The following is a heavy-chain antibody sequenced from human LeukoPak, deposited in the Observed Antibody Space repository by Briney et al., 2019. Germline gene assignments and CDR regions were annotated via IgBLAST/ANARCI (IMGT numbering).Heavy chain of an antibody. V-gene: IGHV3-7*01. D-gene: IGHD6-19*01. CDR3: ARDGGWYRDY. J-gene: IGHJ4*02. CDR2: IKQDGSER. CDR1: EFTFSSYW. Sequence: GGSLRLSCAASEFTFSSYWMSWVRQAPGKGLEWVANIKQDGSERNYVDSVKGRFTISRDDAKNSLYLQMNSLRAEDTAVYYCARDGGWYRDYWGQGTLVTVSS.